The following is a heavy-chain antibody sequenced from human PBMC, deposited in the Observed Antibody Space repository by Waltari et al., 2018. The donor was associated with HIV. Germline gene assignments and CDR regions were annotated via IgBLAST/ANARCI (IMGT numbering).Heavy chain of an antibody. D-gene: IGHD3-3*01. CDR3: AKVSRGFGVVSYYYYGMDV. Sequence: EVQLLESGGGLVQPGGSLRLSCAASGFTFSSFSMSWVRPAPGKGLEWVSAISGTGGSTYYADSVKGRFTISRDNSKNTLYLQMNSLRAEDTAVYYCAKVSRGFGVVSYYYYGMDVWGQGTTVTVSS. V-gene: IGHV3-23*01. J-gene: IGHJ6*02. CDR2: ISGTGGST. CDR1: GFTFSSFS.